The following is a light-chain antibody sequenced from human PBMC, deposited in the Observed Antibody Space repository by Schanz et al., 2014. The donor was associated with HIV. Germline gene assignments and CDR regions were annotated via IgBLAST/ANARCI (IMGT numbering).Light chain of an antibody. J-gene: IGLJ2*01. CDR3: AVWDDSLKGVV. V-gene: IGLV2-14*03. CDR1: SRDVGGHNY. Sequence: QSALTQPASVSGSPGQSITIYCSGTSRDVGGHNYVSWYQQYPGKVPKLIIYDVNNRPSGISDRFSASKSGNTASLTISGLQAEDEADYYCAVWDDSLKGVVFGGGTKPTVL. CDR2: DVN.